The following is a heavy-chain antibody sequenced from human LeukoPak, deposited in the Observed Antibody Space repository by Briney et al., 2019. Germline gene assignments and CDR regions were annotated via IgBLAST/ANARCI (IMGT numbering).Heavy chain of an antibody. Sequence: GGSLRLSCAASGFTFSSYGMHWVRQAPGKGLEWVASIKQDGSETYYVDSAKGRFTISRDSATNSVNLQMNSLRAEDTAVYYCARPRYCSRTSCSHFDYWGQGTLVTVSS. V-gene: IGHV3-7*01. D-gene: IGHD2-2*01. J-gene: IGHJ4*02. CDR1: GFTFSSYG. CDR2: IKQDGSET. CDR3: ARPRYCSRTSCSHFDY.